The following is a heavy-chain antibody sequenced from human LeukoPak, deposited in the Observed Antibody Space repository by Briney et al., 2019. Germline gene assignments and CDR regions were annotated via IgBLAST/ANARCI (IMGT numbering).Heavy chain of an antibody. CDR3: ARQYSDILTGYHRGELYWYFDL. Sequence: SETLSLTCTVSGVSISSSNSYWGWIRQPPGKGLEWIGSIYYSGNTYYNASLKSQVSISIDTSKNQFSLRLTSVTAADTAVYYCARQYSDILTGYHRGELYWYFDLWGRGTLVTVSS. V-gene: IGHV4-39*01. CDR1: GVSISSSNSY. D-gene: IGHD3-9*01. J-gene: IGHJ2*01. CDR2: IYYSGNT.